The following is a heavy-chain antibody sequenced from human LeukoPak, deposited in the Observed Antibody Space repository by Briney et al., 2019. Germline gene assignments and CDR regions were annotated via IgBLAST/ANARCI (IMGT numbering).Heavy chain of an antibody. CDR2: IYTSGST. D-gene: IGHD3-10*01. J-gene: IGHJ3*02. V-gene: IGHV4-61*02. CDR1: GGSISSGSYY. Sequence: SETLSLTCTVSGGSISSGSYYWRWIRQPAGKGLEWIGRIYTSGSTNYNPSLKSRVTMSVDTSKNQFSLKLSSVTAADTAVYYCARGFFGWDYGSGSYYNGPHAFDIWGQGTMVTVSS. CDR3: ARGFFGWDYGSGSYYNGPHAFDI.